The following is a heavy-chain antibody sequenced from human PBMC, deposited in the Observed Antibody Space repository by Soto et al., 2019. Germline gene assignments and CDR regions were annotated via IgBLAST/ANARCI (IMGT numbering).Heavy chain of an antibody. D-gene: IGHD3-3*01. CDR1: GVSISSYY. CDR3: ARVGPGRFLEWLPDAFDI. CDR2: IYYSGST. J-gene: IGHJ3*02. Sequence: SEPLSLTCTVSGVSISSYYWSWIRQPPGKGLEWIGYIYYSGSTNYNPSLKSRVTISVDTSKNQFSLKLSSVTAADTAVYYCARVGPGRFLEWLPDAFDIWGQGTMVTVSS. V-gene: IGHV4-59*01.